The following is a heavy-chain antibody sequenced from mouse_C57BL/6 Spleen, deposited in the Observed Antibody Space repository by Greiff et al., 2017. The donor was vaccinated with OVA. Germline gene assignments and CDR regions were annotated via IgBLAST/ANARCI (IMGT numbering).Heavy chain of an antibody. CDR2: INPSSGYT. V-gene: IGHV1-4*01. D-gene: IGHD1-1*01. Sequence: VQLVESGAELARPGASVKMSCKASGYTFTSYTMHWVKQRPGQGLEWIGYINPSSGYTKYNQKFKDKATLTADKSSSTAYMQLSSLTSEDSAVYYCATHYYGSSSHWYFDVWGTGTTVTVSS. CDR1: GYTFTSYT. J-gene: IGHJ1*03. CDR3: ATHYYGSSSHWYFDV.